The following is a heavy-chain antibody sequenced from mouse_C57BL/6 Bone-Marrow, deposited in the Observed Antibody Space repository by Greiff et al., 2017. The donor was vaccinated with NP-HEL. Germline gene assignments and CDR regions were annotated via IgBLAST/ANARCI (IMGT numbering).Heavy chain of an antibody. CDR1: GYTFTDYY. CDR3: ARIDYGSSCMDY. J-gene: IGHJ4*01. V-gene: IGHV1-19*01. D-gene: IGHD1-1*01. Sequence: EVQLQQSGPVLVKPGASVKMSCKASGYTFTDYYMNWVKQSHGKSLEWIGVINPYNGGTSYNQKFKGKATLTVDKSSSTAYMELNSLTSEDSAVYYGARIDYGSSCMDYWGQGTSVTVSS. CDR2: INPYNGGT.